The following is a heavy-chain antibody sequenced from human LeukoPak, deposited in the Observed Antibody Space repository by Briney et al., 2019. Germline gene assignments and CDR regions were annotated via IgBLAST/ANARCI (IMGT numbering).Heavy chain of an antibody. V-gene: IGHV4-59*01. CDR1: GVSINTYF. J-gene: IGHJ2*01. CDR2: VYYSGST. CDR3: ARDSTNWYFDL. Sequence: PSETLSLTCTVSGVSINTYFWSWIRQPPGKGLEWIGYVYYSGSTKYNPSLKSRVTISVDTSKNQFSLRLSSVTAADTAVYYCARDSTNWYFDLWGRGTLVTVSS.